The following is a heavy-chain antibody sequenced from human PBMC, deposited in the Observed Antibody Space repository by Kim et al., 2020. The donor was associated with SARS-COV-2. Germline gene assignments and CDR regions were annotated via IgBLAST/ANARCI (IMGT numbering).Heavy chain of an antibody. CDR1: GFTFSNAW. V-gene: IGHV3-15*01. CDR2: IKSKTDGGTT. Sequence: GGSLRLSCAASGFTFSNAWMSWVRQAPGKGLEWVGRIKSKTDGGTTDYAAPVKGRFTISRDDSKNTLYLQMNSLKTEDTAVYYCTTEERSGWVPFDYWGQGTLVTVSS. D-gene: IGHD6-19*01. J-gene: IGHJ4*02. CDR3: TTEERSGWVPFDY.